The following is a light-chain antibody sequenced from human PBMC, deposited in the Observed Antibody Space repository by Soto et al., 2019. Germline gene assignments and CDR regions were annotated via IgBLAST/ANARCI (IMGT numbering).Light chain of an antibody. Sequence: DIQMTQSPTSLYASVGDRVTITCRASQGIRNDLAWYQQKAGKAPKRLIYGASNLQSGVPSRFSGRGSGTEFTLTISSLQPEDFATYYGLQHYTYPRTFGQGTKLEI. J-gene: IGKJ2*01. CDR3: LQHYTYPRT. CDR1: QGIRND. CDR2: GAS. V-gene: IGKV1-17*01.